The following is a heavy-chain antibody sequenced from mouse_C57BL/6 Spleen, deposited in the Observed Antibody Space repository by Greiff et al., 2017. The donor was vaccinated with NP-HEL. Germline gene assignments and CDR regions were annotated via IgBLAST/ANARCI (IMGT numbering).Heavy chain of an antibody. CDR2: IRNKANGYTT. CDR3: ARFFSPYDGSSYVGLYFDY. J-gene: IGHJ2*01. CDR1: GFTFTDYY. Sequence: EVQLVESGGGLVQPGGSLSLSCAASGFTFTDYYMSWVRQPPGKALEWLGFIRNKANGYTTEYSASVKGRFTISRDNSQSILYLQMNALRAEDSATYYCARFFSPYDGSSYVGLYFDYWGQGTTLTVSS. V-gene: IGHV7-3*01. D-gene: IGHD1-1*01.